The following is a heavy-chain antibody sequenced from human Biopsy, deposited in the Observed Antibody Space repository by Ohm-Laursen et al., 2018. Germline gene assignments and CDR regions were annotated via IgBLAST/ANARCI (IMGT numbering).Heavy chain of an antibody. V-gene: IGHV4-38-2*02. CDR3: ARRGSGGRSFDY. D-gene: IGHD2-15*01. CDR1: GFSISSGHY. Sequence: GTLSLTCTVFGFSISSGHYWAWIRQAPGKGLEWIGFISNSGNTNYNPSLKSRVTISADTSKNQFSLKLGSVTVADTAVFYCARRGSGGRSFDYWGQGSLVTVSS. CDR2: ISNSGNT. J-gene: IGHJ4*02.